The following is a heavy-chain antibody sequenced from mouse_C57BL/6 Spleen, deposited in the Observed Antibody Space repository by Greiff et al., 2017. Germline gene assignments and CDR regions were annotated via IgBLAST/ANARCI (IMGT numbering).Heavy chain of an antibody. CDR2: ISSGSSTI. CDR1: GFTFSDYG. J-gene: IGHJ1*03. V-gene: IGHV5-17*01. D-gene: IGHD2-13*01. Sequence: DVHLVESGGGLVKPGGSLKLSCAASGFTFSDYGMHWVRQAPEKGLEWVAYISSGSSTIYYADTVKGRFTISRDNAKNTLFLQMTSLRSEDTAMYYCAREAGDEYYFDVWGTGTTVTVSS. CDR3: AREAGDEYYFDV.